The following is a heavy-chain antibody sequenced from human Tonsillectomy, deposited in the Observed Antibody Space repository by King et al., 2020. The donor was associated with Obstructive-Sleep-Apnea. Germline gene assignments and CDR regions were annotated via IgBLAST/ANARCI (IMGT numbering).Heavy chain of an antibody. J-gene: IGHJ3*02. CDR3: VKDVKSVIPVLGGACDI. V-gene: IGHV3-64D*06. CDR2: ISSNGGTT. Sequence: QLVQSGGGLVQPGGSLRLSCSASGFIFNSYAMHWVRQAPGKGLAYVSGISSNGGTTYYADSVKGRFTISRDSSKNTLNLQMSSRRAEDTGVYYCVKDVKSVIPVLGGACDIWGQGTMVAVSS. CDR1: GFIFNSYA. D-gene: IGHD2-2*01.